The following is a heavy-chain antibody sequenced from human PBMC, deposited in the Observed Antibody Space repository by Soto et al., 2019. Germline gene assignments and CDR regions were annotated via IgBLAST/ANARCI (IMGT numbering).Heavy chain of an antibody. D-gene: IGHD3-9*01. Sequence: LRLSCTASGFTFSNYAMSWVRQAPGKGLEWVSAITRTDSTYYADSVKGRFTISRDNSRNTLYLQMNSLGAEDAALYYCARDQGYYDILTGYQPHYGMDVWGQGTTVTVSS. CDR2: ITRTDST. CDR3: ARDQGYYDILTGYQPHYGMDV. CDR1: GFTFSNYA. V-gene: IGHV3-23*01. J-gene: IGHJ6*02.